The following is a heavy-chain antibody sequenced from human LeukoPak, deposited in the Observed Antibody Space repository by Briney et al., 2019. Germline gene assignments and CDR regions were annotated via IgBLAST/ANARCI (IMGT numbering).Heavy chain of an antibody. Sequence: GGSLRLSCAASGFTFRSYGMHWVRQAPGKGLEWVAVISSDGSSKNYADSMKGQFTISRDNSKNTLFLQMNNLRAEDTAVYYCARDTFGAGSPFHYYGMDVWGQGTTVTVSS. V-gene: IGHV3-30*03. CDR1: GFTFRSYG. D-gene: IGHD3-10*01. CDR2: ISSDGSSK. J-gene: IGHJ6*02. CDR3: ARDTFGAGSPFHYYGMDV.